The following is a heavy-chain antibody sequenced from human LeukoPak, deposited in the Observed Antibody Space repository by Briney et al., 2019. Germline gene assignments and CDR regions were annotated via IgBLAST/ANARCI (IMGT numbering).Heavy chain of an antibody. Sequence: EASVKVSCKASGYTFTGYYMHWVRQAPGQGLEWMGWINPNSGGTNYAQKLQGRVTMTTDTSTSTAYMELRSLRSDDTAVYYCARDLYDFWSGYYTSPFFDYWGQGTLVTVSS. V-gene: IGHV1-2*02. CDR2: INPNSGGT. D-gene: IGHD3-3*01. CDR1: GYTFTGYY. CDR3: ARDLYDFWSGYYTSPFFDY. J-gene: IGHJ4*02.